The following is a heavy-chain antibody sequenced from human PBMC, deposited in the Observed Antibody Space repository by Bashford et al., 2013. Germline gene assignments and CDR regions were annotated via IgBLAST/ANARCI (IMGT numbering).Heavy chain of an antibody. V-gene: IGHV1-69*13. CDR2: IIPIFGTA. CDR1: GGTFSSYA. CDR3: ATHLKRDGDYVPLYYYYYMDV. D-gene: IGHD4-17*01. Sequence: SVKVSCKASGGTFSSYAISWVRQAPGQGLEWMGGIIPIFGTANYAQKFQGRVTITADESTSTAYMELSSLRSEDTAVYYCATHLKRDGDYVPLYYYYYMDVWGKGTTVTVSS. J-gene: IGHJ6*03.